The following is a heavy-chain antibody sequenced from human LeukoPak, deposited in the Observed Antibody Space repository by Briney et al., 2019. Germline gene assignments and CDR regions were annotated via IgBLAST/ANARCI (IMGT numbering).Heavy chain of an antibody. V-gene: IGHV1-2*02. CDR2: INPNSGGT. J-gene: IGHJ3*01. D-gene: IGHD3-10*01. CDR1: GYTFTGYH. CDR3: ASGREYSGSGSHDDAFDV. Sequence: ASVKVSCKASGYTFTGYHMHWVRHAPEHGLEWIGWINPNSGGTNYAQKFQGRVTMTRDTSISTAYMELSRLGSDDTAVYYCASGREYSGSGSHDDAFDVWGQGTMVTVSS.